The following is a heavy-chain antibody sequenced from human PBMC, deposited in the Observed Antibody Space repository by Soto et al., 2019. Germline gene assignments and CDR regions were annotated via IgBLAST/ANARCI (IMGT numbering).Heavy chain of an antibody. V-gene: IGHV6-1*01. CDR3: ASNWNYDYYYGMDV. CDR2: TYYRSKWYN. D-gene: IGHD1-20*01. CDR1: GYSVSSNSAA. Sequence: SHTLSLTCAISGYSVSSNSAALNWIRQSPSRGLEWLGRTYYRSKWYNDYAVSVKSRITINPDTSKNQFSLQLNSVTPEDTAVYYCASNWNYDYYYGMDVWGQGTTVTVSS. J-gene: IGHJ6*02.